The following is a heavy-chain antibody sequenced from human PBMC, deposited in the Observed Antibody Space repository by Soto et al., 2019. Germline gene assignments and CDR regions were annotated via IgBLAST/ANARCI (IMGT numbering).Heavy chain of an antibody. V-gene: IGHV4-30-2*01. CDR2: IYHSGST. Sequence: PSETLSLTCAVSGGSISSGGYSWSWIRQPPGKGLEWIGYIYHSGSTYYNPSLKSRVTISVDRSKNQFSLKLSSVTAADTAVYYCARGMTTVNTIDYWGQGTLVTVSS. D-gene: IGHD4-4*01. J-gene: IGHJ4*02. CDR1: GGSISSGGYS. CDR3: ARGMTTVNTIDY.